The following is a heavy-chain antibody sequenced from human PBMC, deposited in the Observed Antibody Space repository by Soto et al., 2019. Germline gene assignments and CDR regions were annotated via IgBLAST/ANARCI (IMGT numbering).Heavy chain of an antibody. CDR3: ARHEAGAYYGMDV. V-gene: IGHV4-39*01. CDR2: IYYSGST. CDR1: GGSISSSSYY. J-gene: IGHJ6*02. D-gene: IGHD6-13*01. Sequence: SETLSLTCTVSGGSISSSSYYWGWIRQPPGNGLEWIGSIYYSGSTYYNPSLKSRVTISVDTSKNQFSLKLSSVTAADTAVYYCARHEAGAYYGMDVWGQGTTVTVPS.